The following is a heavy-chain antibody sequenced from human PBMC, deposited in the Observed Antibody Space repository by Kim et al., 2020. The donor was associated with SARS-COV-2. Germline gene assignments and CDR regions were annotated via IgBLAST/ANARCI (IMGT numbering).Heavy chain of an antibody. Sequence: GGSLRLSCAASGFTFSSYGMHWHRQAPGKGLEWVAVISYDVCNRYYADSVTGRFTISRDNSKNTLYLQMNSLRAEDTAVYYCANSGDSSGFFDYWGQGTLMTVSS. J-gene: IGHJ4*02. D-gene: IGHD3-22*01. CDR1: GFTFSSYG. V-gene: IGHV3-30*18. CDR2: ISYDVCNR. CDR3: ANSGDSSGFFDY.